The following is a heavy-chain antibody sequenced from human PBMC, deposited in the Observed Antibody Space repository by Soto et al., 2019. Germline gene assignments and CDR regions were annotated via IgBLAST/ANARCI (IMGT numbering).Heavy chain of an antibody. D-gene: IGHD5-18*01. V-gene: IGHV4-59*08. Sequence: SSETLSLTCTVSVGSISGYYWSWIRQPPGKGLEWVGYIDYSGITNXXPSLKSRVXISLDASENQVXRNLTXVTAADTAVYYCARRYGSFFDYCGQGTLVTVSX. CDR1: VGSISGYY. CDR3: ARRYGSFFDY. J-gene: IGHJ4*02. CDR2: IDYSGIT.